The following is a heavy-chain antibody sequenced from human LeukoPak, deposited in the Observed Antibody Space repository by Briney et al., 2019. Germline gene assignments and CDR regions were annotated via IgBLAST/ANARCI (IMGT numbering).Heavy chain of an antibody. J-gene: IGHJ4*02. CDR2: IKQDGSEK. D-gene: IGHD2-2*01. CDR3: ARDEGYCSSTSCYLLDY. CDR1: GFTFSSYW. V-gene: IGHV3-7*01. Sequence: GGSLTLSCAASGFTFSSYWMSWVRQAPGKGLEWVANIKQDGSEKYYVDSVKGRFTISRDNAKNSLYLQMNSLRAEDTAVYYCARDEGYCSSTSCYLLDYWGQGSQVTVSS.